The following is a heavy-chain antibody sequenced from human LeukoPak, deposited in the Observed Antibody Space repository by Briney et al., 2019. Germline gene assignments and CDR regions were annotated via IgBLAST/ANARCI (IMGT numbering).Heavy chain of an antibody. D-gene: IGHD5-18*01. V-gene: IGHV5-51*01. Sequence: LGESLKISCKGSGYSFTTYWIGWVRQMPGKGLEWMGIIYPGDSDTRYSPSFQGQVTISADKSISTAYLQWSSLKASDTAMYYCATTNSYGVRPFDYWGQGTLVTVSS. CDR1: GYSFTTYW. CDR2: IYPGDSDT. CDR3: ATTNSYGVRPFDY. J-gene: IGHJ4*02.